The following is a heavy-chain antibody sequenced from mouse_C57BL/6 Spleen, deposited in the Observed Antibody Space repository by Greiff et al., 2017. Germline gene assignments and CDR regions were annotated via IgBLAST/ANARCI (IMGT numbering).Heavy chain of an antibody. D-gene: IGHD1-1*01. CDR1: GYTFTSYW. CDR3: ASWGYGSELRGDY. J-gene: IGHJ4*01. V-gene: IGHV1-53*01. CDR2: INPSNGGT. Sequence: QVQLQQSGTELVKPGASVKLSCKASGYTFTSYWMHWVKQRPGQGLEWIGNINPSNGGTNYNEKFKSKATLTVDKSSSTAYMQLRSLTSEDSAVYYCASWGYGSELRGDYWGQGTSVTVSS.